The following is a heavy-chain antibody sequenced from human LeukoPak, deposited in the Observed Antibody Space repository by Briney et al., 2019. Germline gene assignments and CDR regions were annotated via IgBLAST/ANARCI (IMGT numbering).Heavy chain of an antibody. J-gene: IGHJ4*02. Sequence: GGSLRLSCVASGFSFSGAAIHWVRQAPGKGLEWVALISYDGINQYYADSVKGRFIISRDNSKNTLYLQLNSLRLEDTAVYYCTLTTFGVVYYFDYWGQGTLVTVSS. V-gene: IGHV3-30*03. CDR2: ISYDGINQ. CDR1: GFSFSGAA. CDR3: TLTTFGVVYYFDY. D-gene: IGHD1/OR15-1a*01.